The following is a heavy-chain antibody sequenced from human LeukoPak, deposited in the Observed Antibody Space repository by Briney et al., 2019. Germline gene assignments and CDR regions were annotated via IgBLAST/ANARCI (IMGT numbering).Heavy chain of an antibody. J-gene: IGHJ6*02. CDR3: ARDRDIGTYYYYYGMDV. Sequence: SETLPLTCTVSGVSISTFYWGWIRQPPGKGLEWIGYIYYSGSTNYNPSLKSRLTISVDTSKNQFSMKLNSVTAADTAVYYCARDRDIGTYYYYYGMDVWGQGTTVTVSS. CDR1: GVSISTFY. D-gene: IGHD2-15*01. V-gene: IGHV4-59*01. CDR2: IYYSGST.